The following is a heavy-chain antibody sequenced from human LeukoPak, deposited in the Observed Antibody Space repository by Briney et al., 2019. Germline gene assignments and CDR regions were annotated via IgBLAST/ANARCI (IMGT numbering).Heavy chain of an antibody. V-gene: IGHV1-18*01. CDR1: GYTFTSYG. CDR3: ARVPYDYGDYANDY. CDR2: ISAYNGNT. Sequence: ASVKVSCKASGYTFTSYGISWVRQAPGQGLEWMGWISAYNGNTNYAQKLQGRVTMTTDTSTSIAYMELRSLRSDDTAVYYCARVPYDYGDYANDYWGQGTLVTVSS. D-gene: IGHD4-17*01. J-gene: IGHJ4*02.